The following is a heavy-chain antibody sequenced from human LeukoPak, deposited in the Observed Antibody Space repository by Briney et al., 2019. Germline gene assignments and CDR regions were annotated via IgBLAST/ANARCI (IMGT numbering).Heavy chain of an antibody. D-gene: IGHD5-12*01. CDR2: ISGSGDGT. CDR3: AKRLSGQDSWGWLFDW. V-gene: IGHV3-23*01. CDR1: GFTFSSYG. J-gene: IGHJ4*02. Sequence: GGTLRLSCVASGFTFSSYGMVWVRQAPGRRLEWVSAISGSGDGTYYPDSVKGRFIISRDLQMNSLRVEDTAVYYCAKRLSGQDSWGWLFDWWGPGTLVTVSS.